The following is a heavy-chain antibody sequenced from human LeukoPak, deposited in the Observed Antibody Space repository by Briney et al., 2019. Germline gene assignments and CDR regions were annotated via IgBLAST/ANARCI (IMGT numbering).Heavy chain of an antibody. D-gene: IGHD6-25*01. J-gene: IGHJ6*02. V-gene: IGHV1-2*02. CDR3: AREAGDYYYGMDV. CDR1: GYTFTGYY. Sequence: GASVKVSCKASGYTFTGYYMHWVRQAPGQGLEWMGWINPNSGGTNYAQKFQGRVTMTRDTSISTACMELSRLRSDDTAVYYCAREAGDYYYGMDVWGQGTTVTVSS. CDR2: INPNSGGT.